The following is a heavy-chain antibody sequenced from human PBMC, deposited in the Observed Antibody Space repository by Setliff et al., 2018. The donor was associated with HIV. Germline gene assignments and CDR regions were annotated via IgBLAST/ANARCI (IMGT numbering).Heavy chain of an antibody. J-gene: IGHJ4*02. CDR2: VSGSEK. Sequence: GGSLRLSCAASGFTFSSYAMSWVRQAPGKGLEWVSTVSGSEKYYVDSVKGRFTISRDNARHSVYLQMNSLRAEDTAVYFCAREFGPRPYDYWGQGTLVTVSS. D-gene: IGHD3-10*01. CDR3: AREFGPRPYDY. V-gene: IGHV3-7*03. CDR1: GFTFSSYA.